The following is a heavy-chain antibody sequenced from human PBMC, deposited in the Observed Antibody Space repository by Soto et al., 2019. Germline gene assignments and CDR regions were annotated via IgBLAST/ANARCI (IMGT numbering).Heavy chain of an antibody. D-gene: IGHD1-26*01. J-gene: IGHJ5*02. CDR1: GGSISSSSYY. CDR3: ARHSGWELLESELFDL. V-gene: IGHV4-39*01. Sequence: QLQLQESGPGLVKPSETLSLTCTVSGGSISSSSYYWGWIRQPPGKGLEWIGSIYYSGSTYYNPSLKSRVALTEDTSKNQSSMNLSSLTAADGAMSSCARHSGWELLESELFDLWGQGTLVTVSS. CDR2: IYYSGST.